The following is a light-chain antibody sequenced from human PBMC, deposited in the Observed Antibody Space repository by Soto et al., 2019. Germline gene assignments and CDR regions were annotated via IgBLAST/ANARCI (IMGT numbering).Light chain of an antibody. Sequence: QSALTQPASVSGSPGQSITISCTGTSSDVGSYNLVSWYQQHPGKAPKLMIYEGSKRPSGVSHRFSGSKSGNTASLTISGLQADDEADYYCCSYAGSSTDVVFGGGTKLTVL. CDR3: CSYAGSSTDVV. CDR1: SSDVGSYNL. V-gene: IGLV2-23*01. J-gene: IGLJ2*01. CDR2: EGS.